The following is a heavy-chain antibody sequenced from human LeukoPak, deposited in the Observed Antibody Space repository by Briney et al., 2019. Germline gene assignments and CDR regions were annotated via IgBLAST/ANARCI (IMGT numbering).Heavy chain of an antibody. D-gene: IGHD1-26*01. CDR1: GGTFSSYA. J-gene: IGHJ4*02. Sequence: ASVKVSCKASGGTFSSYAISWERQAPGQGLEWMGGIIPIFGTANYAQKFQGRVTITADESTSTAYMELSSLRSEDTAVYYCARDSNVGPNSGYYFDYWGQGTLVTVSS. V-gene: IGHV1-69*01. CDR3: ARDSNVGPNSGYYFDY. CDR2: IIPIFGTA.